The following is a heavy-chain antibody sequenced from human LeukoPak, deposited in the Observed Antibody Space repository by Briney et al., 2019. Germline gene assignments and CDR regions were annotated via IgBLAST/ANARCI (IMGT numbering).Heavy chain of an antibody. CDR3: AKVFEYYDFWSGVDAFDI. CDR1: GFTFSSYG. CDR2: IRYDGSNK. D-gene: IGHD3-3*01. J-gene: IGHJ3*02. V-gene: IGHV3-30*02. Sequence: GGSLRLSCAASGFTFSSYGMHWVRQAPGKGLEWVAFIRYDGSNKYYADSVKVRFTISRDNSKNTLYLQMNSLRAEDTAVYYCAKVFEYYDFWSGVDAFDIWGQGTMVTVSS.